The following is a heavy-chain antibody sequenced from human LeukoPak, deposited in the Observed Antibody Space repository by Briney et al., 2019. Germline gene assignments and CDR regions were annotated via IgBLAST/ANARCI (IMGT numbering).Heavy chain of an antibody. CDR3: ARVTNCGGDCYYFQH. CDR1: GYTFTSYD. J-gene: IGHJ1*01. Sequence: ASVKVSCKASGYTFTSYDFSWVRQPTGQGLEWMGWMNPNSGNTGYAQKFQGRVTMTRNTAITTAYMELSSLRSEDTAVYYCARVTNCGGDCYYFQHWGQGTLVTVSS. D-gene: IGHD2-21*02. V-gene: IGHV1-8*01. CDR2: MNPNSGNT.